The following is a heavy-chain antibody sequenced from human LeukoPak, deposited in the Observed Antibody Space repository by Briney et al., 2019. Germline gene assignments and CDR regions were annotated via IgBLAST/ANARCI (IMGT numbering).Heavy chain of an antibody. Sequence: SETLSLTCTVSGGSISSSSAYWGWIRQPPGKGLEWIGSIYYSKNTYYNPSLKSRVTISVGTSKNQFSLKLSSVTAADTAVYYCARRSPGGYETFDYWGQGTLVTVSS. CDR3: ARRSPGGYETFDY. CDR2: IYYSKNT. V-gene: IGHV4-39*01. J-gene: IGHJ4*02. D-gene: IGHD5-12*01. CDR1: GGSISSSSAY.